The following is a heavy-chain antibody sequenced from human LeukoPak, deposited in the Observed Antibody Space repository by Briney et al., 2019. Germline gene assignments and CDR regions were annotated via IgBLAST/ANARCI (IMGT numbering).Heavy chain of an antibody. CDR3: ARQGYSSGSLDY. CDR1: GSSFSSSA. J-gene: IGHJ4*02. CDR2: IYPGDSDT. Sequence: GASLQISCKGSGSSFSSSAIGWVRPMPGKGLEWMGIIYPGDSDTKYSPSFQGQVTVSVDKSITTAYLQWSSLKASDSAMYYCARQGYSSGSLDYWGQGTLVTVSS. V-gene: IGHV5-51*01. D-gene: IGHD6-19*01.